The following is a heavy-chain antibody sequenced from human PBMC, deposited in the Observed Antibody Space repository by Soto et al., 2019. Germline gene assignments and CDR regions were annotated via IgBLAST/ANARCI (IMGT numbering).Heavy chain of an antibody. V-gene: IGHV3-15*01. CDR3: TVSSSGYYYYYGMDV. Sequence: GESLKISCAASGFTFSNAWMSWVRQAPGKGLEWVGRIKSKTDGGTTDYAAPVKGRFTISRDDSKNTLYLQMNSLKTEDTAVYYCTVSSSGYYYYYGMDVWGQGTTVTVSS. D-gene: IGHD3-22*01. J-gene: IGHJ6*02. CDR2: IKSKTDGGTT. CDR1: GFTFSNAW.